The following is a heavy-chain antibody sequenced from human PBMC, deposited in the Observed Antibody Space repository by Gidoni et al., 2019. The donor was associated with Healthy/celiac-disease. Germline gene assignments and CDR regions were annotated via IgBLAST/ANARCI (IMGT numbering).Heavy chain of an antibody. V-gene: IGHV3-66*01. CDR3: ARSGYCSSTSCYGDAFDI. Sequence: ELQLVESGGGLLQPGGPLNLPWAAFRCPASRCYRSWVRQAPGKGLGWVSVIVSGGSTYYADYVEGRFTSSRDNSKNTLYLQMNSMRAEDTAVYYCARSGYCSSTSCYGDAFDIWGQGTMVTVSS. CDR2: IVSGGST. D-gene: IGHD2-2*01. CDR1: RCPASRCY. J-gene: IGHJ3*02.